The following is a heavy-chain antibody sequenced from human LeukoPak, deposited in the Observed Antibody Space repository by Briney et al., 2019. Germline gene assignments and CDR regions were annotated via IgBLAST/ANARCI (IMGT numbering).Heavy chain of an antibody. D-gene: IGHD3-3*01. CDR1: GFTFSSSA. V-gene: IGHV3-23*01. CDR2: ISDTGRLS. J-gene: IGHJ4*02. CDR3: AKDERKLLRFLEWLLFFDY. Sequence: PGGSLRLSCAASGFTFSSSAMSWVRQAPGKGLEWVAAISDTGRLSYCADSVNGRFTISRDNSKNTLYLQMNSLRAEDTAVYYCAKDERKLLRFLEWLLFFDYWGQGTLVTVSS.